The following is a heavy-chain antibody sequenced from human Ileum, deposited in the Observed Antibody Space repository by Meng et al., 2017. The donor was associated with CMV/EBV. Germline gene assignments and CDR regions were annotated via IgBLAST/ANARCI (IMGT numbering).Heavy chain of an antibody. CDR3: AKDISDFWSGYRLYYYYGMDV. J-gene: IGHJ6*02. Sequence: SLKISCAASGFTFDDYAMHWVRQAPGKGLEWVSGISWNSGSIGYADSVKGRFTISRDNAKNSLYLQMNSLRAEDTALYYCAKDISDFWSGYRLYYYYGMDVWGQGTTVTVSS. D-gene: IGHD3-3*01. CDR1: GFTFDDYA. CDR2: ISWNSGSI. V-gene: IGHV3-9*01.